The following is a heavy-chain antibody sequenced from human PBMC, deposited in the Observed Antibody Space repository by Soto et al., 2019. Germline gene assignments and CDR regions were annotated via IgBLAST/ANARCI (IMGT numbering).Heavy chain of an antibody. Sequence: QITLKESGPTLVKPTQTLTLTCTFSGFSLSTSGVGVGWIRQPPGKALEWLALIYWDDDKRYSPSLKSRLTIPKDTSKNQVVLTMTNMDPVDTATYYCAHTRITMVRGVPFDYWGQGTLVTVSS. CDR2: IYWDDDK. CDR1: GFSLSTSGVG. V-gene: IGHV2-5*02. CDR3: AHTRITMVRGVPFDY. D-gene: IGHD3-10*01. J-gene: IGHJ4*02.